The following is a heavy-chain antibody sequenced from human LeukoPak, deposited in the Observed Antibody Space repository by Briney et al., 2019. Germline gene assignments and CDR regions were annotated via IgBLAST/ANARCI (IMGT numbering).Heavy chain of an antibody. Sequence: ASVKVSCKASGYTFTSYAMHWVRQAPGQRLEWMGWINAGNGNTKYSQEFQGRVTITRDTSASTAYMELSSLRSEDMAVYYCARAPRYYDSSGYYYGAFDIWGQGTMVTVSS. CDR3: ARAPRYYDSSGYYYGAFDI. CDR2: INAGNGNT. CDR1: GYTFTSYA. D-gene: IGHD3-22*01. J-gene: IGHJ3*02. V-gene: IGHV1-3*03.